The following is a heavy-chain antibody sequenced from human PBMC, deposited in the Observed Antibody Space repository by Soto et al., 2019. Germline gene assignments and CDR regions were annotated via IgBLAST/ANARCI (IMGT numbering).Heavy chain of an antibody. D-gene: IGHD2-8*01. CDR1: GGTFSSYT. V-gene: IGHV1-69*02. Sequence: ASVKVSCTASGGTFSSYTISWVRQAPGQGLEWMGRIIPILGIANYAQKFQGRVTITADKSTSTAYMELSSLRSEDTAVYYCANIHCTNGVCYFDYWGQGTLVTVSS. CDR2: IIPILGIA. CDR3: ANIHCTNGVCYFDY. J-gene: IGHJ4*02.